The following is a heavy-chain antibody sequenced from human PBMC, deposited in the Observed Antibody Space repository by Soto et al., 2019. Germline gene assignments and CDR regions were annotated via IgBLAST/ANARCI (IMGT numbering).Heavy chain of an antibody. CDR3: ARLDAVANYFDY. CDR1: VGSITIYY. CDR2: IYYRGST. J-gene: IGHJ4*02. V-gene: IGHV4-59*01. Sequence: SETLSITCTVSVGSITIYYWSWIGQPPGKGLELIGYIYYRGSTNLNPSLKRRVTISVDMSKNQLSLKLSSVTAADTAVYYCARLDAVANYFDYWGQGTMVTVSS. D-gene: IGHD1-1*01.